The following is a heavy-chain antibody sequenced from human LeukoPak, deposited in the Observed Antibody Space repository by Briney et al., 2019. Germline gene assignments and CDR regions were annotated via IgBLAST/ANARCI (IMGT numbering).Heavy chain of an antibody. CDR3: ARAAIVATTYFDY. J-gene: IGHJ4*02. Sequence: PSQTLSLTCTVSGGSISSGGYYWSWIQQPPGKGLEWIGYIYHSGSTYYNPSLKSRVTISVDRSKNQFSLKLSSVTAADTAVYYCARAAIVATTYFDYWGQGTLVTVSS. V-gene: IGHV4-30-2*01. CDR2: IYHSGST. CDR1: GGSISSGGYY. D-gene: IGHD5-12*01.